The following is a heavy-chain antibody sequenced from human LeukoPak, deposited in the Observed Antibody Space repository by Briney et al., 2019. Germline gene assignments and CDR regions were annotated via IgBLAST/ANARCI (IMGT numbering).Heavy chain of an antibody. CDR1: GGSISSSNW. J-gene: IGHJ5*02. D-gene: IGHD5-24*01. CDR3: ARGTLHRRGHGYNYNWFDP. CDR2: IFYSGST. V-gene: IGHV4-4*02. Sequence: PSETLSLTCAVSGGSISSSNWWSWVRQPPGKGLEWIGQIFYSGSTSYSPSLKSRVTISMDKSKNQFSLKLSSVTAADTAVYYCARGTLHRRGHGYNYNWFDPWGQGTLVTVSS.